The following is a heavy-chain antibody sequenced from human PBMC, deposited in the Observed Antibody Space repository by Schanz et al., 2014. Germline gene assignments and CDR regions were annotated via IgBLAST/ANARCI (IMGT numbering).Heavy chain of an antibody. Sequence: DLEESGGGLIQRGESLRLSCSASGFSFSSYSMNWVRQAPGKGLEWLSYICSSGNTIYYADSVKGRFTISRDNAKNTLYLQMNTLRAEDTAVYYCARDRGYCSGGSCLTFDYWGQGTLVTVSS. CDR1: GFSFSSYS. V-gene: IGHV3-48*04. CDR2: ICSSGNTI. CDR3: ARDRGYCSGGSCLTFDY. J-gene: IGHJ4*02. D-gene: IGHD2-15*01.